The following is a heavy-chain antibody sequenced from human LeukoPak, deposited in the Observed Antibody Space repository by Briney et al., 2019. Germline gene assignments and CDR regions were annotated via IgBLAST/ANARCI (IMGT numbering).Heavy chain of an antibody. J-gene: IGHJ3*02. Sequence: KPSETLSLTCAVYGGSFSGYYWSWIRQPPGKGLEWIGEINHSGSTNYNPSLKSRVTISLDTSKNQFSLKLSSVTAADTAVYYCARAGLLDAFDIWGQGTMVTVSS. CDR1: GGSFSGYY. V-gene: IGHV4-34*01. CDR2: INHSGST. CDR3: ARAGLLDAFDI. D-gene: IGHD3-22*01.